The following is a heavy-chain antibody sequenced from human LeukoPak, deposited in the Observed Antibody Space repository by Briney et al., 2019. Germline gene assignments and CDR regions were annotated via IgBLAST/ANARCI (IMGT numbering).Heavy chain of an antibody. CDR1: GYSFTSYW. V-gene: IGHV5-51*01. CDR2: IYPGDSDT. D-gene: IGHD6-13*01. CDR3: ARAIYSSSWYYFDY. Sequence: TGGSLKISCKGSGYSFTSYWIGWVRQMPGKGLEWMGIIYPGDSDTRYSPSFQGQVTISADKSISTAYLQWSSLKASDTAMYYCARAIYSSSWYYFDYWGQGTLVTVSS. J-gene: IGHJ4*02.